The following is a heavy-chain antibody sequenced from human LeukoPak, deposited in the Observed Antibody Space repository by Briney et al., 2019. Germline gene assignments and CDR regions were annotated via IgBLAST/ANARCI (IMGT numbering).Heavy chain of an antibody. CDR1: GFTFSSYA. J-gene: IGHJ4*02. D-gene: IGHD6-13*01. CDR2: ISGSGGST. Sequence: GGSLRLSCAASGFTFSSYAMSWVRQAPGKGLEWVSAISGSGGSTYYADSVKGRFTISRDNSKNTLYPQMNSLRAEDTAVYYCAKDRWYSSSWHDYWGQGTLVTVSS. V-gene: IGHV3-23*01. CDR3: AKDRWYSSSWHDY.